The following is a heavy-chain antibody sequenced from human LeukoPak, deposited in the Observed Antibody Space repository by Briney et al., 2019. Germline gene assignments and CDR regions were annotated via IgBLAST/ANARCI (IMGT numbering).Heavy chain of an antibody. Sequence: SETLSLTCTVSGGSISSSSYYWGWIRQPPGKGLEWIGSIYHSGSTNYNPSLKSRVTISVDTSKNQFSLKLSSVTAADTAVYYCARKLTVVDYWGQGTLVTVSS. V-gene: IGHV4-39*07. D-gene: IGHD3-9*01. J-gene: IGHJ4*02. CDR1: GGSISSSSYY. CDR2: IYHSGST. CDR3: ARKLTVVDY.